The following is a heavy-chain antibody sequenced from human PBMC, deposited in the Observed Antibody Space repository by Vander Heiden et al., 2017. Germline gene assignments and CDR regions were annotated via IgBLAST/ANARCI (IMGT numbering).Heavy chain of an antibody. CDR1: EFDSGTSA. CDR3: ATDHPSSGWPCFDL. J-gene: IGHJ4*01. D-gene: IGHD6-19*01. CDR2: VTRQSTT. V-gene: IGHV3-23*01. Sequence: EVQLLEAGGGLVQPGGSLRLSCAGSEFDSGTSAMGWVRQAPGEGLEWVASVTRQSTTYDANAVRGRFTISRDNAENTVYLQMNSLRAADTAVYYCATDHPSSGWPCFDLWGRGTLVSVSS.